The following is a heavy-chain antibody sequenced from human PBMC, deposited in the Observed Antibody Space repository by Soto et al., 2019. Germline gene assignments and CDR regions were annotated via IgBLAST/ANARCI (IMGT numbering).Heavy chain of an antibody. CDR2: MNPNSGNT. D-gene: IGHD3-22*01. CDR1: GYTFTSYD. Sequence: QVQLVQSGAEVKKPGASVKVSCKASGYTFTSYDINWVRQATGQGLEWMGWMNPNSGNTGYAQKFQGRVTMTRNTSLSTAYMELSSLSSEDTAVYYCARGPGGNLYYYDSSGWTNWGQGTLVTVSS. J-gene: IGHJ4*02. CDR3: ARGPGGNLYYYDSSGWTN. V-gene: IGHV1-8*01.